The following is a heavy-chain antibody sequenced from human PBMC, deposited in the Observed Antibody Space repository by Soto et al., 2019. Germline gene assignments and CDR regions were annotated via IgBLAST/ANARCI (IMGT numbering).Heavy chain of an antibody. J-gene: IGHJ5*02. CDR3: ARGYSYGYHPNWFDP. Sequence: QVQLVQSGAEVKKPGSSVKVSCKASGGTFSSYAISWVRQAPGQGLEWMGGIIPIFGTANYAQKFQGRVTSTADESTSTADMELSSLRSEDTAVYYCARGYSYGYHPNWFDPWGQGTLVTVSS. V-gene: IGHV1-69*12. D-gene: IGHD5-18*01. CDR2: IIPIFGTA. CDR1: GGTFSSYA.